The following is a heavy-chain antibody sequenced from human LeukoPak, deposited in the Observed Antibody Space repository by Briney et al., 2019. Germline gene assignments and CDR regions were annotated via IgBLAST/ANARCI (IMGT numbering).Heavy chain of an antibody. CDR3: ATGLWETGFHY. CDR2: IHHDGIKK. J-gene: IGHJ4*02. Sequence: GGSLRLSCAASGFNVATYGMHWVRQTPGKGLEWVTFIHHDGIKKNYADSVKGRVTISRDNSKNTLYLQMNSLRSEDTAIYYCATGLWETGFHYWGQGTLVTVSS. V-gene: IGHV3-30*02. CDR1: GFNVATYG. D-gene: IGHD1-14*01.